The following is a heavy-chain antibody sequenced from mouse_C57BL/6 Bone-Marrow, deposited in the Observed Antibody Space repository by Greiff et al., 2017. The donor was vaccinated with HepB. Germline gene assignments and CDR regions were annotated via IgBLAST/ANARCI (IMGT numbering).Heavy chain of an antibody. D-gene: IGHD1-1*01. Sequence: EVQLVESEGGLVQPGSSMKLSCTASGFTFSDYYMAWVRQVPEKGLEWVANINYDGSSTYYLDSLKSRFIISRDNAKNILYLQMSSLKSEDTATYYCARGGTTVVAPDYYAMDYWGQGTSVTVSS. J-gene: IGHJ4*01. V-gene: IGHV5-16*01. CDR1: GFTFSDYY. CDR3: ARGGTTVVAPDYYAMDY. CDR2: INYDGSST.